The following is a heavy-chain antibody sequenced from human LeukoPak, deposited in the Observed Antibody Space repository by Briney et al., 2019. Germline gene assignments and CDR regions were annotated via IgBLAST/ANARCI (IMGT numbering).Heavy chain of an antibody. CDR1: GFTLSGYW. V-gene: IGHV3-74*01. CDR2: LNSDGTTT. CDR3: ARGDYYGSRGRMDV. Sequence: PGGSLRLSCAASGFTLSGYWMHWVRQAPGKGLVWVSRLNSDGTTTTYADSVKGRFTISRDNAKNTLYLQMNSLRAEDTAVYFCARGDYYGSRGRMDVWGQGTTVAVSS. D-gene: IGHD3-10*01. J-gene: IGHJ6*02.